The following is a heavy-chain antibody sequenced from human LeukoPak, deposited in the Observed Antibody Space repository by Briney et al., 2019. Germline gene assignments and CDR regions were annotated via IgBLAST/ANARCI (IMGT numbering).Heavy chain of an antibody. J-gene: IGHJ4*02. CDR1: GFTVSTNS. CDR2: IYSGGST. Sequence: GGSLRLSCAASGFTVSTNSMSWVRQAPGKGLEWVSVIYSGGSTYYADSVKGRFTFSRDSSKNTLYLQMNSLRAEDTAVYYCARGSSSWYKGYDYWGQGTLVTVSS. D-gene: IGHD6-13*01. V-gene: IGHV3-66*02. CDR3: ARGSSSWYKGYDY.